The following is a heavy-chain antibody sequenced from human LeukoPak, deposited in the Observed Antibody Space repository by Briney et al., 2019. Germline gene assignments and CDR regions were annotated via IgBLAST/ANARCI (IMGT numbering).Heavy chain of an antibody. V-gene: IGHV4-59*01. Sequence: PSETLSLTCNVSGASMSGNFWTWIRQPPGKGLEWIGYIHHSGSAFYSPSLKSRVTISLDTSKAQYSLILKSVTAADTAVYYCARDAGHPFDHWGQGTLITVSS. CDR1: GASMSGNF. CDR2: IHHSGSA. CDR3: ARDAGHPFDH. J-gene: IGHJ4*02.